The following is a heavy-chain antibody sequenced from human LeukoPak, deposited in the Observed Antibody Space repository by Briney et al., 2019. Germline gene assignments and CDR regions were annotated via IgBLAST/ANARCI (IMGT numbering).Heavy chain of an antibody. V-gene: IGHV1-18*01. CDR2: ISAYNGNT. J-gene: IGHJ4*02. CDR3: ARDFSGFCGVVIPLDY. D-gene: IGHD3-3*01. CDR1: GYTFTSYG. Sequence: ASVKVSCQASGYTFTSYGISWVRQAPGQGLEWMGWISAYNGNTNYAQKLQGRVTMTTDTSTSTAYMELRSLRSDDTAVYYCARDFSGFCGVVIPLDYWGRGTLVTVSS.